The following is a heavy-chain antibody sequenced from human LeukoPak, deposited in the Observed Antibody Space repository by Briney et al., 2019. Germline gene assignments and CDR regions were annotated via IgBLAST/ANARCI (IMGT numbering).Heavy chain of an antibody. CDR1: GGSFSGYY. CDR3: VRHRPQGIAAAGTFWFDP. D-gene: IGHD6-13*01. J-gene: IGHJ5*02. V-gene: IGHV4-34*01. Sequence: PSETLSLTCAVYGGSFSGYYCSWIRQPPGKGLEWIGEINHSGSTNYNPSLKSRVTISVDTSKNQFSLKLSSVTAEDTAVYYCVRHRPQGIAAAGTFWFDPWGQGTLVTVSS. CDR2: INHSGST.